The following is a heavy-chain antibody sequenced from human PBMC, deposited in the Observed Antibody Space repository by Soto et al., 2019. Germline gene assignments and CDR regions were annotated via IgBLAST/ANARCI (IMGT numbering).Heavy chain of an antibody. CDR1: GGSISSGGYY. CDR3: ARDQGASHHDY. D-gene: IGHD3-16*01. CDR2: IYYSGST. V-gene: IGHV4-31*03. Sequence: SETLSLTCTVSGGSISSGGYYWSWIRQHPGKGLEWIGYIYYSGSTYYNPSLKSRVTISVDTPKNQFSLKLSSVTAADTAVYYCARDQGASHHDYWGQGTLVTVSS. J-gene: IGHJ4*02.